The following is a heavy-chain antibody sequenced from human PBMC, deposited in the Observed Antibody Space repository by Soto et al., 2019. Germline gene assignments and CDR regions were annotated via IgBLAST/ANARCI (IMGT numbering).Heavy chain of an antibody. J-gene: IGHJ4*02. D-gene: IGHD3-22*01. CDR1: GGTFSSYA. CDR2: IIPIFGTA. V-gene: IGHV1-69*13. CDR3: ASRHYYDSSGYYGY. Sequence: GASVKVSCKASGGTFSSYAISWVRQAPGQGLEWMGGIIPIFGTANYAQKFQGRVTITADESTSTAYMELSSLRSEDTAVYYCASRHYYDSSGYYGYWGQGTLVTVS.